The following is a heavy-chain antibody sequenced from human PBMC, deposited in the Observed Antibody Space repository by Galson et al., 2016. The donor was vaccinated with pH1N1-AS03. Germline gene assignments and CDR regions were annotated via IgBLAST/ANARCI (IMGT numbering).Heavy chain of an antibody. D-gene: IGHD6-13*01. CDR1: GFIFTHYF. J-gene: IGHJ3*02. Sequence: SLRLSCAASGFIFTHYFMHWVRQAPGKGLGWVAVMSYEGTTTYYADSVKGRFTISRDNSKNTLYLQMNSLRTEDTALYYCAREEGGFGSNWLQTDAFDIWGQGTMVTVSS. CDR3: AREEGGFGSNWLQTDAFDI. CDR2: MSYEGTTT. V-gene: IGHV3-30-3*01.